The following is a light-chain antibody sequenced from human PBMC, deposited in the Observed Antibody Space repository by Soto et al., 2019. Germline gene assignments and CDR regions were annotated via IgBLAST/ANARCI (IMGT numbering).Light chain of an antibody. J-gene: IGKJ5*01. CDR2: GAS. CDR3: QQYNSWRQIT. CDR1: QSIRSN. Sequence: EIVMTQSPATLSVSPGERATLSCRASQSIRSNLGWYQQRPGQAPRLLIYGASTRATGIPARFSGSGSGTEFTLTISSLDSEDSAVYYCQQYNSWRQITFGQGTRLEIK. V-gene: IGKV3-15*01.